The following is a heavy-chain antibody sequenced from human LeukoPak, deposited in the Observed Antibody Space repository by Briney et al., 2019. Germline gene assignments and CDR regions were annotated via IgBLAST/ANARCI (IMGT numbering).Heavy chain of an antibody. CDR1: GFTFDDYG. CDR2: INWNGGST. D-gene: IGHD5-12*01. V-gene: IGHV3-20*04. Sequence: TGGSLRLSCAASGFTFDDYGMSWVRQAPGKGLEWVSGINWNGGSTGYADSVKGRFTISRDNAKNTLYLQMNSLRAEDTAVYYCAKDRHIVATIGPDYWGQGTLVTVSS. J-gene: IGHJ4*02. CDR3: AKDRHIVATIGPDY.